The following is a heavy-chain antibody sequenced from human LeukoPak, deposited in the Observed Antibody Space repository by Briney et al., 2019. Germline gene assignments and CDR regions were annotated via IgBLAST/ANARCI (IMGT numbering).Heavy chain of an antibody. D-gene: IGHD5-24*01. Sequence: SVKVSCKASGDTFSSYTFSWVRQAPGQGLEWIGMIIPILGIPKYTQKFQGRVTITADTSASTAYMELSSLRSEDTAVYYCARGYFMEMTTTYFDYWGQGTLVTVSA. CDR1: GDTFSSYT. J-gene: IGHJ4*02. V-gene: IGHV1-69*02. CDR3: ARGYFMEMTTTYFDY. CDR2: IIPILGIP.